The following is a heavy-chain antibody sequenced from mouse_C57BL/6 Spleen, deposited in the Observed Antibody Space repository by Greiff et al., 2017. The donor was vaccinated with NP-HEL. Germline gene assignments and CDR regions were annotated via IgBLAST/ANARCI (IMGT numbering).Heavy chain of an antibody. CDR1: GFTFTDYY. D-gene: IGHD1-1*01. V-gene: IGHV7-3*01. J-gene: IGHJ4*01. CDR2: IRNKANGYTT. Sequence: EVHLVESGGGLVQPGGSLSLSCAASGFTFTDYYMNWVRQPPGKALEWLGFIRNKANGYTTEFSASVTGRFTISRDNSQSILYLQMNALRAEDSATYYCARYYYGSSYYTMDYWGQGTSVTVSS. CDR3: ARYYYGSSYYTMDY.